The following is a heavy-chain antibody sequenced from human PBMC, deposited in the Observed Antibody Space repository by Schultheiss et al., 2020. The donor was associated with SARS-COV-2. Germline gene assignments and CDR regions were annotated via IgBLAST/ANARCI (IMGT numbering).Heavy chain of an antibody. J-gene: IGHJ6*02. Sequence: GGSLRLSCAASGFTFSSYGMHWVRQAPGKGLEWVAVIWYDGSNKYYADSVKGRFTISRDNAKNTLYLQMNSLRAEDTAVYYCARDHINTTYSRNGMDVWGQGTTVTVSS. D-gene: IGHD3-22*01. CDR2: IWYDGSNK. CDR3: ARDHINTTYSRNGMDV. V-gene: IGHV3-33*01. CDR1: GFTFSSYG.